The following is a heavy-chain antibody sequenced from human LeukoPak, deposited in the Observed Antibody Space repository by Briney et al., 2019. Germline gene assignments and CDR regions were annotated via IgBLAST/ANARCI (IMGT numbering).Heavy chain of an antibody. CDR2: IDHSGST. D-gene: IGHD6-13*01. J-gene: IGHJ4*02. Sequence: SETLSLTCAVYGGSFSGYYWSWIRQPPGKGLDWIGEIDHSGSTNYNPSLKSRVTISVDTSKNQFSLKLSSVTAADTAVYYCAREDSSSWYVGFDYWGQGTLVTVSS. CDR1: GGSFSGYY. V-gene: IGHV4-34*01. CDR3: AREDSSSWYVGFDY.